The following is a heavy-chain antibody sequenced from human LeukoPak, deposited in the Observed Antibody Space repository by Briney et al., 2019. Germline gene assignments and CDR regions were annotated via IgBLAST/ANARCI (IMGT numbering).Heavy chain of an antibody. CDR1: GGSISSYY. CDR3: ARVEMATTSRNWFDP. J-gene: IGHJ5*02. D-gene: IGHD5-24*01. V-gene: IGHV4-59*01. Sequence: SETLSLTCTVSGGSISSYYWSWIRQPPGKGLEWIGYIYYSGCTNYNPSLKSRVTISVDTSKNQFSLKLSSVTAADTAVYYCARVEMATTSRNWFDPWGQGTLVTVSS. CDR2: IYYSGCT.